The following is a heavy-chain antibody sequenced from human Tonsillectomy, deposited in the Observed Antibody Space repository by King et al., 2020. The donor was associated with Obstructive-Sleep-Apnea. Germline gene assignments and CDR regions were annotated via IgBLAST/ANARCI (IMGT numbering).Heavy chain of an antibody. Sequence: VQLQESGPGLVKPSGTLSLTCAVSGGSISSSNWWSWVRQPPGKGLEWIGEIYHSGSTNYNPSLKSRVTISVDKSKNQFSLKLSSVTAADTAVYYCARGGYSSSSRRWSRDYYFDYWGQGTLVTVSS. CDR3: ARGGYSSSSRRWSRDYYFDY. J-gene: IGHJ4*02. CDR2: IYHSGST. V-gene: IGHV4-4*02. CDR1: GGSISSSNW. D-gene: IGHD6-6*01.